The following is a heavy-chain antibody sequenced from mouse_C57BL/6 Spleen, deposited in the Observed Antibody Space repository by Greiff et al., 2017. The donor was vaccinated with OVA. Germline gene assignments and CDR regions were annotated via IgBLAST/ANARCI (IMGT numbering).Heavy chain of an antibody. CDR1: GFTFSNYW. J-gene: IGHJ4*01. CDR3: TGNYAMDY. Sequence: EVKLVESGGGLVQPGGSMKLSCVASGFTFSNYWMNWVRQSPEKGLEWVAQIRLKSDNYATHYAESVKGRFTISRDDSKSSVYLQMNNVRAEDTGSYYCTGNYAMDYWGQGTSVTVSS. V-gene: IGHV6-3*01. CDR2: IRLKSDNYAT.